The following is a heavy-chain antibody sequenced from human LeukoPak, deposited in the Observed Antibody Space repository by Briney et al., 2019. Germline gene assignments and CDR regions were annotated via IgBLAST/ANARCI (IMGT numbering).Heavy chain of an antibody. V-gene: IGHV3-23*01. Sequence: TGGSLRLSCAASGFTFGSYAMYWVRQAPGKGLEWVSGIFGSGGSAHYADSVKGRFTISRDNSKNTVYLQMGSLRAEDTATYYCAKTTTGYSSGRYPAWPIDYWGQGTLVTVSS. CDR3: AKTTTGYSSGRYPAWPIDY. CDR1: GFTFGSYA. CDR2: IFGSGGSA. J-gene: IGHJ4*02. D-gene: IGHD2-15*01.